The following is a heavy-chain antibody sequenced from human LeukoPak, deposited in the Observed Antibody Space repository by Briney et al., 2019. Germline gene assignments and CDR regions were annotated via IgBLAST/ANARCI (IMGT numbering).Heavy chain of an antibody. CDR1: GGSISSSNW. V-gene: IGHV4-4*02. J-gene: IGHJ4*02. D-gene: IGHD3-22*01. CDR3: ARLYYYDSSGCYYNDY. Sequence: SETLSLTCAVSGGSISSSNWWSWVRQPPGKGLEWIGEIYHSGSTNYNPSLKSRVTISVDKSKNQFSLKLSSVTAADTAVYYCARLYYYDSSGCYYNDYWGQGTLVTVSS. CDR2: IYHSGST.